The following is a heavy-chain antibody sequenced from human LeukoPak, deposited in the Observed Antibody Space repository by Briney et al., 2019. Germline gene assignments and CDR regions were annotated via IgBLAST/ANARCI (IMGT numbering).Heavy chain of an antibody. CDR2: INWNGGST. Sequence: GGSLRLSCAASGFTFDDYAMHWVRQAPGKGLEWVSGINWNGGSTGYADSVKGRFTISRDNAKNSLYLQMNSLRAEDTALYYCAKARLRLSGYYYYMDVWGKGTTVTVSS. CDR1: GFTFDDYA. CDR3: AKARLRLSGYYYYMDV. V-gene: IGHV3-20*04. J-gene: IGHJ6*03. D-gene: IGHD5-12*01.